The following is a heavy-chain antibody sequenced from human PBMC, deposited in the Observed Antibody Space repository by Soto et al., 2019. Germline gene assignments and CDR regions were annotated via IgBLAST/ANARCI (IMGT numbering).Heavy chain of an antibody. J-gene: IGHJ4*02. D-gene: IGHD5-12*01. V-gene: IGHV3-30*18. CDR2: ISYDGSNK. Sequence: GGSLRLSCAASGFTFSSYGMHWVRQAPGKGLEWVAVISYDGSNKYYADSVKGRFTISRDNSKNTLYLQMNSLRAEDTAVYYCAKDIVATTLYRRFDYWGQGTLVTVSS. CDR1: GFTFSSYG. CDR3: AKDIVATTLYRRFDY.